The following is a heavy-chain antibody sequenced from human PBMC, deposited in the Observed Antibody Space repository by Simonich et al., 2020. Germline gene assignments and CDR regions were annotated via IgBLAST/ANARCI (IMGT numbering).Heavy chain of an antibody. CDR1: GYTFTGYY. Sequence: QVQLVQSGAEVKKPGASVKVSCKASGYTFTGYYMHWVRQAPGQGIEWMGWNNPNSGGTNYAQKFQGRDTMTRDTSISTAYMELSRLRSDDTAVYYCARDRVDSGSYYYFDYWGQGTLVTVSS. CDR3: ARDRVDSGSYYYFDY. V-gene: IGHV1-2*02. D-gene: IGHD1-26*01. CDR2: NNPNSGGT. J-gene: IGHJ4*02.